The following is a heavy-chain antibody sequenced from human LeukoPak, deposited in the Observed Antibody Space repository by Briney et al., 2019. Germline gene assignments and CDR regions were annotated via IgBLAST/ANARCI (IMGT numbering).Heavy chain of an antibody. Sequence: GRSLRLSCAASGFTFSSYGMHWVRQAPGKGLEWVAVIWYDGSNKYYADSVKGRFTISRDNSKNTLYLQMNSLRAEDTAVYYCAKNYYDSSGYYFLYAFDIWGRGTMVTVSS. CDR2: IWYDGSNK. J-gene: IGHJ3*02. D-gene: IGHD3-22*01. V-gene: IGHV3-33*06. CDR3: AKNYYDSSGYYFLYAFDI. CDR1: GFTFSSYG.